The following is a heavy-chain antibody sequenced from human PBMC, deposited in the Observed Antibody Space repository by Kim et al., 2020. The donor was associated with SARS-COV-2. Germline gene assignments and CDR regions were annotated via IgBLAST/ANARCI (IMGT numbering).Heavy chain of an antibody. CDR1: GFTFSSYA. CDR2: IYSGGSST. D-gene: IGHD3-10*01. J-gene: IGHJ6*02. Sequence: GGSLRLSCAASGFTFSSYAMSWVRQAPGKGLEWVSVIYSGGSSTYYADSVKGRFTISRDNSKNTLYLQMNSLRAEDTAVYYCAKDLRYYQDVWGQGTTVT. V-gene: IGHV3-23*03. CDR3: AKDLRYYQDV.